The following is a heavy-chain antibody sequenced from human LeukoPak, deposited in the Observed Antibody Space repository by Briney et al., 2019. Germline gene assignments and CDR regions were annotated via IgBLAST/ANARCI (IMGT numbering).Heavy chain of an antibody. CDR3: ATDLRFLEWPPFDP. CDR2: VDPEDGET. CDR1: GYTFTNYD. Sequence: ASVKVSCKTSGYTFTNYDMNWVRQAPGQGLEWMGLVDPEDGETLYGEKFQGRVTMTADASTDTAYMELSGLRSEDTAVYYCATDLRFLEWPPFDPWGQGTLVTVSS. J-gene: IGHJ5*02. D-gene: IGHD3-3*01. V-gene: IGHV1-69-2*01.